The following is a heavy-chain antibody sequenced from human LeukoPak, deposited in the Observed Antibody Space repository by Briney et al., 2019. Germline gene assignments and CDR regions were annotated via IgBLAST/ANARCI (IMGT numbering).Heavy chain of an antibody. CDR3: TAGTGRSDFDY. D-gene: IGHD3/OR15-3a*01. CDR1: GFTFSNAW. Sequence: PGGSLRLSCAASGFTFSNAWMSWVRQATGRGLEWVGRIKRKGADGTIDYAAPVKGRLSISRDDSKNTLYLQMNSLKSEDTAVYYCTAGTGRSDFDYWGQGTLVTVSS. J-gene: IGHJ4*02. V-gene: IGHV3-15*01. CDR2: IKRKGADGTI.